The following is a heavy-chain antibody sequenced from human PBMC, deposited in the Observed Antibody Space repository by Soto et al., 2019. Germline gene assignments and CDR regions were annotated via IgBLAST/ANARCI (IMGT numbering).Heavy chain of an antibody. V-gene: IGHV3-30-3*01. D-gene: IGHD5-12*01. CDR3: GRDRRFGTGYNLGFDC. CDR2: ISFDGSKK. CDR1: GFTFSTYA. J-gene: IGHJ4*02. Sequence: QVQLVESGGGVVQPGRSLRLSCAASGFTFSTYAMHWVRQAPGKGLEWVAVISFDGSKKYYADSVKDRFTVSRDNSKNSRYVQMNSLRAVDTTVYYCGRDRRFGTGYNLGFDCWGQGTLVTVSS.